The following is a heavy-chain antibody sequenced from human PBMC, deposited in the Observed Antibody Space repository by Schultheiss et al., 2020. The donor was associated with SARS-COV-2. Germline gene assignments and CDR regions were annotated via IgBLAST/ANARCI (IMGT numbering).Heavy chain of an antibody. V-gene: IGHV4-59*12. J-gene: IGHJ6*02. D-gene: IGHD6-6*01. Sequence: SETLSLTCTVSGGSISSYYWSWIRQPAGKGLEWIGYIYYSGSTNYNPSLKSRVTISVHTSKNQFSLKLSSVTAADTAVYYCARDRALGYSSSAGYYYYYGMDVWGQGTTVTVSS. CDR2: IYYSGST. CDR1: GGSISSYY. CDR3: ARDRALGYSSSAGYYYYYGMDV.